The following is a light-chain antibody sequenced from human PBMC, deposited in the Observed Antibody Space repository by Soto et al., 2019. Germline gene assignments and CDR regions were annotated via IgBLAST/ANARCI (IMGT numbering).Light chain of an antibody. V-gene: IGKV2-28*01. J-gene: IGKJ1*01. CDR2: LGS. Sequence: DIEMTQSPLSLPVTPGESASISCRASQSLLLSNGYNYVDWYLQTPGQPPQLLIYLGSNRAPGVPDRFSGSGSGTDFTLNISRVEAEDVGVFYCMQGVQTPRPFGQGTKVEIK. CDR1: QSLLLSNGYNY. CDR3: MQGVQTPRP.